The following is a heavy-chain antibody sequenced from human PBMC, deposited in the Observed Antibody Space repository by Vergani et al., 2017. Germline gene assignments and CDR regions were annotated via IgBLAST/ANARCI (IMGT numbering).Heavy chain of an antibody. Sequence: QLQLQESGPGLVKPSETLSLTCTVSGGSITYGAFYWGWIRQSPGKGLEWIGSIYYSGSTYYNPSLKSRVTISVDTSKNQFSLKLSSVTAADTAVYYCARHGYYYDSSGQIDYWGQGTLVTVSS. CDR3: ARHGYYYDSSGQIDY. D-gene: IGHD3-22*01. V-gene: IGHV4-39*01. CDR2: IYYSGST. CDR1: GGSITYGAFY. J-gene: IGHJ4*02.